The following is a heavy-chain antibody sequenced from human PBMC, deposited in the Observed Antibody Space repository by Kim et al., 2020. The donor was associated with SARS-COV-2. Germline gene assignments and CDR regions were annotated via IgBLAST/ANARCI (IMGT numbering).Heavy chain of an antibody. J-gene: IGHJ6*02. CDR1: GGSFSGYY. CDR2: INHSGST. D-gene: IGHD3-22*01. CDR3: ARQDYSSGYYYDNYYYGMDV. V-gene: IGHV4-34*01. Sequence: SETLSLTCAVYGGSFSGYYWSWIRQPPGKGLEWIGEINHSGSTNYNPSLKSRVTISVDTSKNQFSLKLSSVTAADTAVYYCARQDYSSGYYYDNYYYGMDVWGQGTTVTVSS.